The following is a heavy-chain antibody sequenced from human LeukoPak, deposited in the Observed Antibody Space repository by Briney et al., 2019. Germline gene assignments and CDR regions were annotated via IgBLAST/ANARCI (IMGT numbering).Heavy chain of an antibody. CDR2: IYYSGST. CDR3: ARMVHTYSYSLDP. D-gene: IGHD5-18*01. J-gene: IGHJ5*02. Sequence: PSQTLSLTCTVSGGSISSGGYYWSWIRQHPGKGLERIGYIYYSGSTYYNPSLKSRVTISVDTSKNQFSLKLSSVTAADTAVYYCARMVHTYSYSLDPWGQGTLVTVSS. CDR1: GGSISSGGYY. V-gene: IGHV4-31*03.